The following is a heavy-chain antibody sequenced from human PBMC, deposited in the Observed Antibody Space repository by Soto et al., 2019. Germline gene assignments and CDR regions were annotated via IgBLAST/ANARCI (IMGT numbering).Heavy chain of an antibody. CDR3: ARDLIAARRDYYYGMDV. D-gene: IGHD6-6*01. V-gene: IGHV1-69*06. CDR1: GGTFSSYA. Sequence: QVQLVPSGAEVKKPGSSVKVSCKASGGTFSSYAISWVRQAPGQGLEWMGGIIPIFGTANYAQKFQGRDTITADKSPSTAYMELSSLRSEDTAVYYWARDLIAARRDYYYGMDVWGQGTTVTVSS. CDR2: IIPIFGTA. J-gene: IGHJ6*02.